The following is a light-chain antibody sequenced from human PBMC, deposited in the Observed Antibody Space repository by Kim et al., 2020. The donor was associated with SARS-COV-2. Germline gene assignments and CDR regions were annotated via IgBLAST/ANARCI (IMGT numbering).Light chain of an antibody. CDR3: SSYAGSNNYV. J-gene: IGLJ1*01. CDR2: EVS. V-gene: IGLV2-8*01. CDR1: SSDVGGYTY. Sequence: GQSVTISCTGTSSDVGGYTYVSWYQHHPGTAPKVMIYEVSKRPSGVPDRFSGSKSGNTASLTVSGLQPEDEADYYCSSYAGSNNYVFGTGTKVTVL.